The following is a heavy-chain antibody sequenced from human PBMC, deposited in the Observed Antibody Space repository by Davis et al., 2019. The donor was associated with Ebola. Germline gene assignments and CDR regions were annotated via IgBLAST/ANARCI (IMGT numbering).Heavy chain of an antibody. J-gene: IGHJ4*02. D-gene: IGHD3-3*01. CDR1: GGSISSGDYY. V-gene: IGHV4-30-4*01. CDR3: ARAGGVVITDFDY. Sequence: SETLSLTCTVSGGSISSGDYYWSWIRQPPGKGLEWIGYIYYSGSTYYNSSLKSRVTISVDTSKNQFSLKLSSVTAADTAVYYCARAGGVVITDFDYWGQGTLVTVSS. CDR2: IYYSGST.